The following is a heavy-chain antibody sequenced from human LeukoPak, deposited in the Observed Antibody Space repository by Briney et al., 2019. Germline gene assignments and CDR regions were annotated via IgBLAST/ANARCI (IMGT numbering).Heavy chain of an antibody. CDR1: GFTFSNYG. CDR2: IKQDGSEK. Sequence: PGGSLRLSCAASGFTFSNYGMIWVRPAPGKGLEWVGNIKQDGSEKRYADSVRGRFSISRDNAQTSLYLQMNSLRAEDTAVYYCARASDPWLQLTWGQGTLVTVSS. D-gene: IGHD5-24*01. J-gene: IGHJ5*02. V-gene: IGHV3-7*05. CDR3: ARASDPWLQLT.